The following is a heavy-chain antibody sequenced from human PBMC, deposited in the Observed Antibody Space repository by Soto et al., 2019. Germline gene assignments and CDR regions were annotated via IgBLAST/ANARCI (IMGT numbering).Heavy chain of an antibody. Sequence: QVQLVQSGAEVMQPGSSVKVSCKPSGGTLTNFINYPINWVRQSPGQGLEWMGGIVPNIGTVNYAQKFQGRVTVTAYKSTGTVYMELSSLRSDDSALYCCARRNTAGFLRYFDNWGQGPLVTVSS. J-gene: IGHJ4*02. V-gene: IGHV1-69*06. D-gene: IGHD6-19*01. CDR3: ARRNTAGFLRYFDN. CDR2: IVPNIGTV. CDR1: GGTLTNFINYP.